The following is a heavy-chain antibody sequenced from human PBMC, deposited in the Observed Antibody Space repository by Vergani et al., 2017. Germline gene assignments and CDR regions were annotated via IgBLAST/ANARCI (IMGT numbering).Heavy chain of an antibody. J-gene: IGHJ6*02. CDR2: ISGSGGST. D-gene: IGHD3-22*01. CDR3: AKGQANYYDXSGYYYPTLYYYYGMDV. V-gene: IGHV3-23*01. CDR1: GFTFSSYA. Sequence: EVQLLESGGGLVQPGGSLRLSCAASGFTFSSYAMSWVRQAPGKGLEWVSAISGSGGSTYYADSVKGRFTISRDNSKNTLYLQMNSLRAEDTAVYYCAKGQANYYDXSGYYYPTLYYYYGMDVWGQGTTVTVSS.